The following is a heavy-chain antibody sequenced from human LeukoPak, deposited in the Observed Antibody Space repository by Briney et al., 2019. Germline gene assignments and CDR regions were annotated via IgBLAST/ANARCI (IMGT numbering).Heavy chain of an antibody. CDR3: ARARPGYSSSWYGYWFDP. Sequence: GASVKVSCKPSGYTFTSYDINWVRQATGQGLEWMGWMNPNSGNTGYAQKFQGRVTMTRNTSISTAYMELSSLRSEDTAVYYCARARPGYSSSWYGYWFDPWGRGTLVTVSS. CDR1: GYTFTSYD. D-gene: IGHD6-13*01. J-gene: IGHJ5*02. CDR2: MNPNSGNT. V-gene: IGHV1-8*01.